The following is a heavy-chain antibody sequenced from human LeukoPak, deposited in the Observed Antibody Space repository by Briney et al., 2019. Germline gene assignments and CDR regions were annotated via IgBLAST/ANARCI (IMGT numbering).Heavy chain of an antibody. J-gene: IGHJ4*02. CDR3: AKDVLGGGGGIFDY. Sequence: PGRSLRLSCAASGFTFSSYGMHWVRQAPGKGLEWVADISYDGSDIYYADFVKGRFTISRDNSKNTLYLQMNSLRAEDTAVYYCAKDVLGGGGGIFDYWGQGALVTVSS. CDR2: ISYDGSDI. V-gene: IGHV3-30*18. D-gene: IGHD2-15*01. CDR1: GFTFSSYG.